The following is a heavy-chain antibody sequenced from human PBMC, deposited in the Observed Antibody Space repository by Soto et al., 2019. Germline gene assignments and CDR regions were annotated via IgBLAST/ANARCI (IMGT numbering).Heavy chain of an antibody. CDR3: ARQSRFGAECYSYLPFDH. D-gene: IGHD2-21*01. CDR2: IYPGDSDT. V-gene: IGHV5-51*01. J-gene: IGHJ4*02. Sequence: GESLKISCKGTGYKFTGYWIGWVRQRAGQGLEWIGIIYPGDSDTRYSPSFQGQVTISVDKSIDTAYLQWSSPKASDTAMYFCARQSRFGAECYSYLPFDHWGLGTQVTVSS. CDR1: GYKFTGYW.